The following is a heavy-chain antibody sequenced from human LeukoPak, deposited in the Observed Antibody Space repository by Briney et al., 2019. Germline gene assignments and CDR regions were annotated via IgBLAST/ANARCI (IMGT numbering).Heavy chain of an antibody. D-gene: IGHD4-17*01. CDR3: AGAPGRATVTTFWFDP. CDR1: GGSFSGYY. V-gene: IGHV4-34*01. Sequence: SETLSLTCAVYGGSFSGYYWSWIRQPPGKGLEWIGEINHSGSTNYNPSLKSRVTISVDTSKNQFSLKLSSVTAADTAVYYCAGAPGRATVTTFWFDPWGQGTLVTVSS. CDR2: INHSGST. J-gene: IGHJ5*02.